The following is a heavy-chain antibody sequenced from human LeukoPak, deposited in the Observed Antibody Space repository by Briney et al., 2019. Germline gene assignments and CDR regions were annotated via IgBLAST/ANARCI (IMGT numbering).Heavy chain of an antibody. CDR1: GGSVTSGGHY. CDR2: IYHSGST. CDR3: ARVGFAEATFAFDI. D-gene: IGHD3-10*01. J-gene: IGHJ3*02. Sequence: SQTLSLTCTVSGGSVTSGGHYWSWIRQYPGRGLDWLGNIYHSGSTYYNPSLKSRVTISVDTSTNQFSLKLSSVSATDTAVYYCARVGFAEATFAFDIWGQGTLVTVSS. V-gene: IGHV4-31*03.